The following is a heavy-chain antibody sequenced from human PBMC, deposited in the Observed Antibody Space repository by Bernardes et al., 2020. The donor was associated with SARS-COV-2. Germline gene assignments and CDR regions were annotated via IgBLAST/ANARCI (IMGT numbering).Heavy chain of an antibody. J-gene: IGHJ3*02. CDR3: TRDHLPNDASDI. V-gene: IGHV3-49*04. CDR2: IRNKAYGGTT. Sequence: SLRVSCTASGFSFGDYAMSWVRQAPGKGLEWLGFIRNKAYGGTTQYAASVRGRFTISRDDSKSIAYLQMNSLITEDTAVYYCTRDHLPNDASDIWGQGTMVTVSS. CDR1: GFSFGDYA.